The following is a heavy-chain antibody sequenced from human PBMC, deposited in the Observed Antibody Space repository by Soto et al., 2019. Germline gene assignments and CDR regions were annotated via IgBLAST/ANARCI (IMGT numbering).Heavy chain of an antibody. CDR2: IYYSGST. CDR1: GGSISSGGYY. V-gene: IGHV4-31*03. CDR3: ARAPDIRPTEFDS. J-gene: IGHJ4*02. Sequence: QVQLQESGPGLVKPSQTLSLTCTVSGGSISSGGYYWSWIRQQPGKGLEWIGDIYYSGSTYYNPSPNIRLTISVDTSKNQFSLKLSSVTAADTAVYYCARAPDIRPTEFDSWGQGTLVTVSS.